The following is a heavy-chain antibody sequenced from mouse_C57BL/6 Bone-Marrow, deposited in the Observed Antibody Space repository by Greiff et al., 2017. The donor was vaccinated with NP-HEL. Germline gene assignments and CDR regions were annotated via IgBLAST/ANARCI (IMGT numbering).Heavy chain of an antibody. CDR1: GFTFSDYY. J-gene: IGHJ4*01. V-gene: IGHV5-12*01. CDR3: ARHRTYYAMDY. CDR2: ISNGGGST. Sequence: EVQGVESGGGLVQPGGSLKLSCAASGFTFSDYYMYWVRQTPEKRLEWVAYISNGGGSTYYPDTVQGRFTISRDNAKNTLYLQMSRLKSEDTAMYYCARHRTYYAMDYWGQGTSVTVSS.